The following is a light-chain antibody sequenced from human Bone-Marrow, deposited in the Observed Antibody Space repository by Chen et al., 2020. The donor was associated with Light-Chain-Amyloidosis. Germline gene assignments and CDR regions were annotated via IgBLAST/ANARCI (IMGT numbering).Light chain of an antibody. J-gene: IGKJ1*01. CDR2: GAS. Sequence: VMTQSPVALSVSPGDTATLSCRASQSSRGNLAWYQQRPGQAPRLLIYGASARATGIPARFSGSGFETDFTLTISTIQSEDFAVYYCQQYNNWPLTLGQGTRVDIK. CDR1: QSSRGN. CDR3: QQYNNWPLT. V-gene: IGKV3-15*01.